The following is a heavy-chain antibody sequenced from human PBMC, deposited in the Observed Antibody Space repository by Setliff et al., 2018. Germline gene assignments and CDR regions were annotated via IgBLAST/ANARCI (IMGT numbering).Heavy chain of an antibody. CDR2: IIPMFETA. CDR3: ASEGSGWYAGEF. CDR1: GGTFSSNA. J-gene: IGHJ4*02. Sequence: ASVKVSCKASGGTFSSNAISWVRQAPGQGLEWMGGIIPMFETAIYAQTFQGRVTITADEFTTTAYMELSSLTSADTAVYYCASEGSGWYAGEFWGQGTQVTVSS. D-gene: IGHD6-19*01. V-gene: IGHV1-69*13.